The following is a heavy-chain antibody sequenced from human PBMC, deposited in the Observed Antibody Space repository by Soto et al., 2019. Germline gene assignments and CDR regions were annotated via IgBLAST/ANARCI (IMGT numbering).Heavy chain of an antibody. D-gene: IGHD3-3*01. CDR2: IIPIFGTA. CDR1: GGTFSSYA. J-gene: IGHJ6*02. CDR3: ARGLRFLEWAIYYYYGMDV. Sequence: QVQLVQSGAEVKKPGSSVKVSCKASGGTFSSYAISWVRQAPGQGLEWMGGIIPIFGTANYAQKFQGRVTITADESTSTAYMELSSLRSEDTAVYYCARGLRFLEWAIYYYYGMDVWGQGTTVTVSS. V-gene: IGHV1-69*01.